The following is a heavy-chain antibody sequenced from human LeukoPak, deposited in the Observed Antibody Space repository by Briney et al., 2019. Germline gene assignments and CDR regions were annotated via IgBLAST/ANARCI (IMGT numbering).Heavy chain of an antibody. J-gene: IGHJ4*02. V-gene: IGHV4-59*08. CDR3: ARLDCTGDGCYNH. D-gene: IGHD2-8*02. CDR2: VSSDGTT. CDR1: GDSVTSYY. Sequence: SETLSLTCSVSGDSVTSYYWSWIRQPPGKGLEGIGYVSSDGTTNYTPSLRSRVIMSVDTAKNHISLSLTSLTAADTAIYYCARLDCTGDGCYNHWGRGTLVTVSS.